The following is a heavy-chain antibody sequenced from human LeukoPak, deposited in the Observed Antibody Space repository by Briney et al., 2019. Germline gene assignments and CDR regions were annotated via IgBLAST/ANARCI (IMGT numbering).Heavy chain of an antibody. V-gene: IGHV4-38-2*01. D-gene: IGHD3-10*01. J-gene: IGHJ4*02. CDR3: ARLGLWFGELPDY. CDR1: GYSISSGYY. Sequence: SETLSLTCAVSGYSISSGYYWGWIRQPPGKGLEWIGSIYHSGSTYYNPSLKSRVTISVDTSKNQFSLKLSSVTAADTAVYYCARLGLWFGELPDYWGQGTLVTVSS. CDR2: IYHSGST.